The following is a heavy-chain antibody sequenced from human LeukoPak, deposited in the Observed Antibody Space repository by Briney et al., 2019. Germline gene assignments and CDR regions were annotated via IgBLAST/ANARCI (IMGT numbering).Heavy chain of an antibody. J-gene: IGHJ5*02. V-gene: IGHV3-74*01. CDR1: GFTFSSYW. CDR2: INSDGSST. D-gene: IGHD3-22*01. CDR3: SRYYYDSSGYSNWFDP. Sequence: GSLRLSCAASGFTFSSYWMHWVRQAPGKGLVWVSRINSDGSSTSYADSVKGRFTISRDNSKNTLYLQMNSLRAEDTAVYYCSRYYYDSSGYSNWFDPWGQGTLVTVSS.